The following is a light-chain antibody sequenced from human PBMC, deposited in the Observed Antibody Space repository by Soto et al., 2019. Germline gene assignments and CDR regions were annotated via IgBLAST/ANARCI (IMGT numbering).Light chain of an antibody. J-gene: IGKJ5*01. CDR3: QQSYSTPIT. CDR1: QSISSY. Sequence: GDRITITFRASQSISSYLNWYQQKPGKAPKLLIYAASSLQSGVPSRFSGSGSGTDFTLTISSLQPEDFATYYCQQSYSTPITFGQGTRLEIK. CDR2: AAS. V-gene: IGKV1-39*01.